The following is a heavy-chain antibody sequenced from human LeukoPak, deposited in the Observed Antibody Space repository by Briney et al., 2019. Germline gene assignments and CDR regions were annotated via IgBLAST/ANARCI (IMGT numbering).Heavy chain of an antibody. CDR2: INHSGST. J-gene: IGHJ4*02. Sequence: KPSETLSLTCAVYGGSFSGYYWSWIRQPPGKGLEWIGEINHSGSTNYNPSLKSRVTISVDTSKNQFSLKLSSVTAADTAVYYCASPIALGYWRQGTLVTVSS. D-gene: IGHD3-22*01. V-gene: IGHV4-34*01. CDR1: GGSFSGYY. CDR3: ASPIALGY.